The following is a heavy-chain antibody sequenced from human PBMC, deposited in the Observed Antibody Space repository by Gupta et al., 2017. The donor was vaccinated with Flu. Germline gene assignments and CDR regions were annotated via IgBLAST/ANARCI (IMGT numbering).Heavy chain of an antibody. Sequence: EVQLVESGGGLVQPGRSLRLSCVASGFRFDDSAMHWVRQIPGKGLEWVSGISWNSDSVGYADSVKGRFTISRDNAKNSLYLQMSSLRPEDTAFYYCAKGHGFNWRLLDVWGPGATVTVSS. J-gene: IGHJ6*02. CDR1: GFRFDDSA. CDR3: AKGHGFNWRLLDV. CDR2: ISWNSDSV. D-gene: IGHD5-24*01. V-gene: IGHV3-9*01.